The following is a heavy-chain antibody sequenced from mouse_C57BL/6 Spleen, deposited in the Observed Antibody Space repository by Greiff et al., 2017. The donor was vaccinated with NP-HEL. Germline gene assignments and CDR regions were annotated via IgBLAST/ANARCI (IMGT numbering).Heavy chain of an antibody. J-gene: IGHJ3*01. Sequence: VQLKESGAELVKPGASVKLSCTASGFNITDYYMHWVKQRTEQGLEWIGRIDPEDGETKYAPKFQGKATITSDTSSNTAYLQLSSLTSEDTAVYYCARNYGNSEMAYWGQGTLVTVSA. CDR1: GFNITDYY. V-gene: IGHV14-2*01. CDR3: ARNYGNSEMAY. D-gene: IGHD2-1*01. CDR2: IDPEDGET.